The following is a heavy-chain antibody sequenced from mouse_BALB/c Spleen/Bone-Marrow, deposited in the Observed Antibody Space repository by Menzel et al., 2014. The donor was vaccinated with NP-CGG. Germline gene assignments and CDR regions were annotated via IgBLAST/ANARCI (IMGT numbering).Heavy chain of an antibody. CDR3: AVYYYGRSSFAY. V-gene: IGHV14-3*02. J-gene: IGHJ3*01. Sequence: VQLQQSVAELVKPGASVKLSCTASDFNIKDAYMHWVKRRPEQGLEWIGRIDPANVNTKYDTKFQGKATITADTSSNTAYLLLSSLTSEDTAVYYCAVYYYGRSSFAYWGQGTLVTVSA. CDR1: DFNIKDAY. CDR2: IDPANVNT. D-gene: IGHD1-1*01.